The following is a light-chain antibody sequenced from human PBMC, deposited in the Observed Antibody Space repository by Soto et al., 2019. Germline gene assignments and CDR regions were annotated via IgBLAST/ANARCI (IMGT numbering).Light chain of an antibody. CDR2: GTS. CDR1: QSVSRSN. V-gene: IGKV3-20*01. J-gene: IGKJ5*01. Sequence: EIVLTRSPDTLSLSPGERATVSCRASQSVSRSNLAWYQHKPGQAPRLLIYGTSNRATGIPDRFTGSGSGTDLTLTISSLEPEDFAVYYCEQYGSSPPSITFGQGTRLEIK. CDR3: EQYGSSPPSIT.